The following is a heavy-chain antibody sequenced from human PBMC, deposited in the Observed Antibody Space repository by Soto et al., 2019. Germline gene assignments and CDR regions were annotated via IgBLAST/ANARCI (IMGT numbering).Heavy chain of an antibody. D-gene: IGHD5-12*01. J-gene: IGHJ4*02. V-gene: IGHV1-8*01. Sequence: QVQLVQSGAKVKKPGASVKVSCKASGYTFTSYDINWVRQATGQGLEWMGWMNPNSGNTGYAQKFQGRVTMTRNASISTAYMELSSLRSEDTAVYYCARVARQMATTNFDSWGQGTLVTVSS. CDR3: ARVARQMATTNFDS. CDR2: MNPNSGNT. CDR1: GYTFTSYD.